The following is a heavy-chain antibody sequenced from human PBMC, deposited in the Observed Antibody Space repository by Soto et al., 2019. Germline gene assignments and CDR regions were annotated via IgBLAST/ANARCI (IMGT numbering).Heavy chain of an antibody. V-gene: IGHV3-74*01. CDR2: INTDGSST. Sequence: EVQLVESGGGLVQPGGSLRLSCAVSGFTFSSFWMHWVRQAPGEGLVWVSRINTDGSSTSYADSVKGRFTISRDNAKNTLYPQMNSLRVEGTAMYYCAKRGVDTFGLSYWGQGTLVTVSS. J-gene: IGHJ4*02. D-gene: IGHD3-10*01. CDR1: GFTFSSFW. CDR3: AKRGVDTFGLSY.